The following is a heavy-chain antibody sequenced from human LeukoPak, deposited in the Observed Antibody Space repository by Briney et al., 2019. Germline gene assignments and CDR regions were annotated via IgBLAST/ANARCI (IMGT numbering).Heavy chain of an antibody. Sequence: SETLPLTCTVSGGSISSSSYYWGWTRQPPGKGLEWIGSIYYSGSTYYNPSLKSRVTISVDTSKNQFSLKLSSVTAADTAVYYCARSRIVVVVAATPGFDYWGQGTLVTVSS. D-gene: IGHD2-15*01. J-gene: IGHJ4*02. CDR3: ARSRIVVVVAATPGFDY. V-gene: IGHV4-39*01. CDR2: IYYSGST. CDR1: GGSISSSSYY.